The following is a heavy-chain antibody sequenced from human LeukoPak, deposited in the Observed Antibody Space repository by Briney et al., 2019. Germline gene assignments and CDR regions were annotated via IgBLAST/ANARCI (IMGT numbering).Heavy chain of an antibody. Sequence: GGSLRLSCAASGFTFSCFAMSWVRQAPGKEREWVSAISGSGGSTYYAESVKGQFTNSRDNSRNTLYLYMSLLRAEHTAIYYCANKGGSSITCYCNHWGQGTLVTVSS. CDR2: ISGSGGST. J-gene: IGHJ4*02. CDR1: GFTFSCFA. V-gene: IGHV3-23*01. CDR3: ANKGGSSITCYCNH. D-gene: IGHD2-2*01.